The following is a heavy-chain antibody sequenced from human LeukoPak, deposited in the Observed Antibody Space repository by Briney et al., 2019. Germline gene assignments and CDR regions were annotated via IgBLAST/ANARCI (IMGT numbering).Heavy chain of an antibody. CDR3: ARLGIITAAGSNDY. D-gene: IGHD6-13*01. CDR1: GFNFRAYW. J-gene: IGHJ4*02. V-gene: IGHV3-7*03. Sequence: GGSLRLSCTTSGFNFRAYWMAWVRQAPGKGLEWVANIHQHGSKENYVDSVKGRFTISRDNAKNSVFLQMNSLRAEDTALYYCARLGIITAAGSNDYWGQGTLVTVSS. CDR2: IHQHGSKE.